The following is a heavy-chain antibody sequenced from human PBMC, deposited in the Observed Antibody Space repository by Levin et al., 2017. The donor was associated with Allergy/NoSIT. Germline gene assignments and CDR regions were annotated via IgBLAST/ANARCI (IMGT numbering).Heavy chain of an antibody. CDR2: IYYSGST. CDR3: AKERGVGLWFGELLYSPGIYYGMDV. D-gene: IGHD3-10*01. Sequence: PSETLSLTCTVSGGSISSGGYYWSWIRQHPGKGLEWIGYIYYSGSTYYNPSLKSRVTISVDTSKNQFSLKLSSVTAADTAVYYCAKERGVGLWFGELLYSPGIYYGMDVWGQGTTVTVSS. CDR1: GGSISSGGYY. V-gene: IGHV4-31*03. J-gene: IGHJ6*02.